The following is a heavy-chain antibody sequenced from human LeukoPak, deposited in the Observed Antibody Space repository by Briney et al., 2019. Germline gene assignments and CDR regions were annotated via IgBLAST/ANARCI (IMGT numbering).Heavy chain of an antibody. Sequence: SETPSLTCTLSVASLSSSTSYCGWIRQPPGKGLEWIGSIFYSGRTYYNPSLNSRITISVDTSKNQFSLKLTSVTAADTAVYYCGRHRLYGSRSSFFDYWGQGTLVTVSS. D-gene: IGHD3-10*01. V-gene: IGHV4-39*01. CDR2: IFYSGRT. J-gene: IGHJ4*02. CDR1: VASLSSSTSY. CDR3: GRHRLYGSRSSFFDY.